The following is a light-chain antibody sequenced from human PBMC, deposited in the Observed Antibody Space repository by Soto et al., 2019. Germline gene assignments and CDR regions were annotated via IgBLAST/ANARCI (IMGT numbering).Light chain of an antibody. Sequence: AIQLTQSPSSLSASVGDRVTITCRASQGISSALAWYQQKPGKAPKLLIYDASSLESEVPSRFSGSGSVTDFTLTSSSLQPEDFATNSCQQFNSYPPLTFGQGTRLEIK. CDR3: QQFNSYPPLT. V-gene: IGKV1-13*02. CDR1: QGISSA. CDR2: DAS. J-gene: IGKJ5*01.